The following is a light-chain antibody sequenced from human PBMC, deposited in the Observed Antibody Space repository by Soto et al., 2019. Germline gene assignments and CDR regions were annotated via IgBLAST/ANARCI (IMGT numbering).Light chain of an antibody. J-gene: IGLJ3*02. CDR2: DVS. Sequence: QSALTQPRSVSGSPGQSVTISCTGTSSDVGGYNFVSWYQHHPGKAPKLMIYDVSKRPSGVPDRFSGSKSGSTASLTISGLQAEDEADYYCGSYAGSYTLVFGGGTKGTVL. CDR3: GSYAGSYTLV. CDR1: SSDVGGYNF. V-gene: IGLV2-11*01.